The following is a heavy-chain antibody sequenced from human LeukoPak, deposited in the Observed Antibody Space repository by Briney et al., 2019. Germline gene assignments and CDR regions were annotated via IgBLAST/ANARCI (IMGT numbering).Heavy chain of an antibody. V-gene: IGHV3-23*01. CDR1: GFTFSSYA. Sequence: GGSLRLSCAASGFTFSSYAMSWVRQAPGKGLEWVSVISDSGGSTYYADSVKGRFTISRDISKNTVYLQMNSLRAEDTAVYYCAKDLYYDSSGYYPYWGQGTLVTVSS. J-gene: IGHJ4*02. CDR2: ISDSGGST. D-gene: IGHD3-22*01. CDR3: AKDLYYDSSGYYPY.